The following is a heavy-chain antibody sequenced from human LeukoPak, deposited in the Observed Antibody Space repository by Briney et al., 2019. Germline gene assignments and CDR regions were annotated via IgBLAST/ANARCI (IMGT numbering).Heavy chain of an antibody. CDR3: AKVGYSSGRTNY. D-gene: IGHD6-19*01. V-gene: IGHV1-2*06. CDR2: INPNSGGT. CDR1: GYTFTGYY. Sequence: ASVKVSCKASGYTFTGYYMHWVRQAPGQGLEWMGRINPNSGGTNYAQKFQGGVTMTRDTSISTAYMELSRLRSDDTAVYYCAKVGYSSGRTNYWGQGTLVTVSS. J-gene: IGHJ4*02.